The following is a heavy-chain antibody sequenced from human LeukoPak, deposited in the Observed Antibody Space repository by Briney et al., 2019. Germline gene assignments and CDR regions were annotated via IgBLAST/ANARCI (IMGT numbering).Heavy chain of an antibody. D-gene: IGHD6-13*01. CDR3: AMSIAAAGTGIDY. Sequence: SETLSLTCTVSGGSISGSSYYWGWIRQPPGKGLEWIGSIYYSGSTYYNPSLKSRVTISVDTSKNRFSLKLSSVTAADTAVYYCAMSIAAAGTGIDYWGQGTLVTVSS. V-gene: IGHV4-39*07. CDR1: GGSISGSSYY. CDR2: IYYSGST. J-gene: IGHJ4*02.